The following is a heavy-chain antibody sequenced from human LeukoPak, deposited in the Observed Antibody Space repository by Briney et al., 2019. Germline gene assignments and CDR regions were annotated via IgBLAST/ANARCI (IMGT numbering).Heavy chain of an antibody. CDR3: ARFDYGSGAYYINQ. V-gene: IGHV4-59*01. Sequence: SETLSLTCTVSGVSISGYYWSWIRQPPGKGLEWIGYIYSSGTTNYNPSLKTRITMSVDTSKNQFSLKLNSVTAADTAVYYCARFDYGSGAYYINQWGQGTLVTVSS. D-gene: IGHD3-10*01. J-gene: IGHJ4*02. CDR1: GVSISGYY. CDR2: IYSSGTT.